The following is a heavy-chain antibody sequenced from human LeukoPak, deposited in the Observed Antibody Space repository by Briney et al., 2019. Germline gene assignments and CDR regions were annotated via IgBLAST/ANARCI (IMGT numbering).Heavy chain of an antibody. D-gene: IGHD2-2*01. CDR1: GFTFSSYA. CDR3: AKDGCSSTSCYSIDY. V-gene: IGHV3-23*01. Sequence: GGSLRLSCAASGFTFSSYAMSWVRQAPGKGLEWVSAISGSGGSTYYADPVKGRFTISRDNSKNTLYLQMNSLRAEDTAVYYCAKDGCSSTSCYSIDYWGQGTLVTVSS. CDR2: ISGSGGST. J-gene: IGHJ4*02.